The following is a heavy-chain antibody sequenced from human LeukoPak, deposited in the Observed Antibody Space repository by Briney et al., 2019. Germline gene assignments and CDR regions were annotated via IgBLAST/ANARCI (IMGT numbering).Heavy chain of an antibody. J-gene: IGHJ5*02. CDR1: GFTFSSYA. D-gene: IGHD2-15*01. V-gene: IGHV3-30*04. CDR3: VRSPEYCSGGSCS. CDR2: ISYDGSNK. Sequence: PGGSLRLSCAASGFTFSSYAMHWVRQAPGKGLEWVAVISYDGSNKYYADSVKGRFTISRDNSKNTLYLQMNSLRAEDTAVYYCVRSPEYCSGGSCSWGQGTLVTVSS.